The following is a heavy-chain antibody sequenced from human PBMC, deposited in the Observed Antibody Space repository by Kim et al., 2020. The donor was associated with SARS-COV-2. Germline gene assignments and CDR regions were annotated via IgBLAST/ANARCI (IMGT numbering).Heavy chain of an antibody. Sequence: QKFQGRVTMTRNTSISTAYMELSGLRSEDTAVYYCARVGSSSDYYYGMDVWGQGTTVTVSS. D-gene: IGHD2-2*01. J-gene: IGHJ6*02. CDR3: ARVGSSSDYYYGMDV. V-gene: IGHV1-8*01.